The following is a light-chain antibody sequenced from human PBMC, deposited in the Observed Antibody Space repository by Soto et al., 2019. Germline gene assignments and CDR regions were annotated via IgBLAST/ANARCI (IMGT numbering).Light chain of an antibody. Sequence: QPVLTQPASVSASPGQSITISCIGTYSDIGGYKHVSWYQQHPGKAPKLIIYDASSRPSGISNRFSASKSANTASLTISGLQADDEADYYCSSYTSSTSLLIFGAGTKLTVL. CDR3: SSYTSSTSLLI. J-gene: IGLJ1*01. CDR2: DAS. V-gene: IGLV2-14*03. CDR1: YSDIGGYKH.